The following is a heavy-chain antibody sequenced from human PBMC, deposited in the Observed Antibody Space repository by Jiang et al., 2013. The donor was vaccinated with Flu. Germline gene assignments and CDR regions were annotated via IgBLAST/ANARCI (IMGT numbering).Heavy chain of an antibody. J-gene: IGHJ4*02. Sequence: TLSLTCAVYGGSFRGNYRTWVRQAPGRVGVDWKNSYNGNADYLPSLKSRVTISVDTSKNQFSLKLSSVTAADTAVYYCARVWVDIVATMSPHFDYWGQGTLVTVSS. CDR3: ARVWVDIVATMSPHFDY. V-gene: IGHV4-34*01. D-gene: IGHD5-12*01. CDR1: GGSFRGNY. CDR2: SYNGNA.